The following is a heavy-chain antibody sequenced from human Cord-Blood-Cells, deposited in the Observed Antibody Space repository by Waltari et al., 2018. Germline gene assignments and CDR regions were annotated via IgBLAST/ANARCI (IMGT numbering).Heavy chain of an antibody. J-gene: IGHJ3*02. CDR2: ISSSSSYI. CDR1: GFPFSSYR. CDR3: ARDLSSSFAFDI. Sequence: EVQLVESGGGLVKPGGSLRLSCAASGFPFSSYRMNWVRQAPGKGLEWVSSISSSSSYIYYADSVKGRFTISRDNAKNSLYLQMNSLRAEDTAVYYCARDLSSSFAFDIWGQGTMVTVSS. V-gene: IGHV3-21*01. D-gene: IGHD6-6*01.